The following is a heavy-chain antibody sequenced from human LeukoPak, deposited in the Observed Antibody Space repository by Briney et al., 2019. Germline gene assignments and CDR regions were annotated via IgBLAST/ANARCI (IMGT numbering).Heavy chain of an antibody. J-gene: IGHJ3*02. Sequence: GGSLRLSGAASGFTFSSYGMHWVRQAPGKGLEWVAFIRYDGSNKYYADSVKGRFTISRDNSENTLYLQMNSLRAEDTAVYYCARTVTGTVFDAFDIWGQGTMVTVSS. CDR3: ARTVTGTVFDAFDI. CDR1: GFTFSSYG. CDR2: IRYDGSNK. D-gene: IGHD1-20*01. V-gene: IGHV3-30*02.